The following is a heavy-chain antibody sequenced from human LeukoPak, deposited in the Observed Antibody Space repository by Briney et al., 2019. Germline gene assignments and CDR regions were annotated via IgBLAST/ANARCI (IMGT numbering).Heavy chain of an antibody. CDR3: VRGGASTWS. J-gene: IGHJ5*02. D-gene: IGHD2-15*01. Sequence: GGSLRLSCTASGFTFKNSWMHWVRQAPGKGPVWVSRISDGGSSTTYADSVKGRFTISRDDAKNTLYLQMNSLRAEDTAVYYCVRGGASTWSWGQGTLVTVSS. CDR1: GFTFKNSW. CDR2: ISDGGSST. V-gene: IGHV3-74*01.